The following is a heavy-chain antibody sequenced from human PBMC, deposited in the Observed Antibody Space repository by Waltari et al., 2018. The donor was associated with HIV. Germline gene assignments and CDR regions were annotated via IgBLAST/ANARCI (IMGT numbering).Heavy chain of an antibody. Sequence: EVQLVESGGGLIQPGGSLRLSCAASGFTVSSNYMSWVRQAQGKGLEWVSVIERGGITYYADSVKGRFTISRENSKNTLYLQMNSLRAEDTAVYYCARVRMYYYDSSSGGGFDPWGQGTLVTVSS. CDR3: ARVRMYYYDSSSGGGFDP. V-gene: IGHV3-53*01. D-gene: IGHD3-22*01. J-gene: IGHJ5*02. CDR1: GFTVSSNY. CDR2: IERGGIT.